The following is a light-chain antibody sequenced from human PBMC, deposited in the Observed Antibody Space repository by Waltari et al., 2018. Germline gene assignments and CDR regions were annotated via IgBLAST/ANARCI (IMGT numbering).Light chain of an antibody. J-gene: IGKJ2*01. Sequence: DIQMTQSPSSLSASVGDRVTITCRASPSISSYLNWYQQKPGDAPNLLIHVASTLHSGVPSRFSGSGSGTDFTLTISSLQPEDFATYYCQQSYSTPHTFGQGTKLEI. V-gene: IGKV1-39*01. CDR2: VAS. CDR1: PSISSY. CDR3: QQSYSTPHT.